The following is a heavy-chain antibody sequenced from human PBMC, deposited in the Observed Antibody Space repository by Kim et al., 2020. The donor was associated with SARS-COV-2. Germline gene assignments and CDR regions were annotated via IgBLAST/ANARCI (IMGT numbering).Heavy chain of an antibody. V-gene: IGHV1-69*13. CDR1: GGTFSRYA. Sequence: SVKVSCKASGGTFSRYAITWVRQAPGQGLEWMGGIISISGTTNYAQKFQGRITISADELTGTVYMELSSLTSEDTAVYYCATPTGYFDFWNGYPPFDYWGQGPLVTVSS. D-gene: IGHD3-3*01. CDR3: ATPTGYFDFWNGYPPFDY. J-gene: IGHJ4*02. CDR2: IISISGTT.